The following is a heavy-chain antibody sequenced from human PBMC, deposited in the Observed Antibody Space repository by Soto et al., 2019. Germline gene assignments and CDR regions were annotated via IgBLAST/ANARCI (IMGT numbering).Heavy chain of an antibody. J-gene: IGHJ4*02. CDR2: IWHDGGNK. CDR3: ARDGDVNTGFGKDY. CDR1: GFTFSSYG. Sequence: GGSLRLSCAASGFTFSSYGMHWARQAPGKGLEWVAFIWHDGGNKFYAESVKGRFTISRDNSKNTLYLQMTSLSAEDTAMYYCARDGDVNTGFGKDYWGQGTLVTVSS. V-gene: IGHV3-33*01. D-gene: IGHD3-16*01.